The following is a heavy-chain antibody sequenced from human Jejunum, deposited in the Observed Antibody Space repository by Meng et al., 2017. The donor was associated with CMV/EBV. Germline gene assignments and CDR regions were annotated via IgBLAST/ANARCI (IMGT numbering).Heavy chain of an antibody. Sequence: ASGFTFTDFGMTWVRRAPEKGLEWVSAINYGGDTFYADSVKGGFTISRDNSKNTVYLQMNNLRAEDTAIYFCAKDHARDSKVTLFDYWGQGILVTVSS. D-gene: IGHD4-17*01. CDR3: AKDHARDSKVTLFDY. V-gene: IGHV3-23*01. CDR2: INYGGDT. J-gene: IGHJ4*02. CDR1: GFTFTDFG.